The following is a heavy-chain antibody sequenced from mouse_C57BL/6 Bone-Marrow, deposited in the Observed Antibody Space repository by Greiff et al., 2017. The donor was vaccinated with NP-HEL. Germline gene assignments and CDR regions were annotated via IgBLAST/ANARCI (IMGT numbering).Heavy chain of an antibody. CDR2: INPNNGGT. D-gene: IGHD1-1*01. CDR1: GYTFTDYY. J-gene: IGHJ1*03. CDR3: ARKGYGSSYGYWYCDV. Sequence: VQLQQSGPELVKPGASVKISCKASGYTFTDYYMNWVKQSHGKSLEWIGDINPNNGGTSYNQKFKGKATLTVDKSSSTAYMELRSLTSEDSAVYYCARKGYGSSYGYWYCDVWGTGTTVTVSS. V-gene: IGHV1-26*01.